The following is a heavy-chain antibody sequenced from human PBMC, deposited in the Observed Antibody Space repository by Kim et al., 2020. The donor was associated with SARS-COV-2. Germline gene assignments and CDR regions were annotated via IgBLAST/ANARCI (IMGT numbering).Heavy chain of an antibody. CDR2: K. Sequence: KYYADSVKGRFTISRDNSKNTLYRQMNGLRAEDTAVYYCARGGSGTEPDYWGQGTLVTVSS. CDR3: ARGGSGTEPDY. V-gene: IGHV3-33*01. D-gene: IGHD3-16*01. J-gene: IGHJ4*02.